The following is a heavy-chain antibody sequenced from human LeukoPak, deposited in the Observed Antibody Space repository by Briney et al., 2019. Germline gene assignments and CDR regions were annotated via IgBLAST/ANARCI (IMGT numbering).Heavy chain of an antibody. CDR3: ARNNWFDP. CDR1: GFSVGSNY. V-gene: IGHV3-66*01. J-gene: IGHJ5*02. Sequence: QAGGSLGLSCAASGFSVGSNYMTWVRQAPGKGLEWVSLIYSGGSTYYADSVKGRFTISRDNSKNTLYLQMNSLRAEDTAVYYCARNNWFDPWGQGTLVTVSS. CDR2: IYSGGST.